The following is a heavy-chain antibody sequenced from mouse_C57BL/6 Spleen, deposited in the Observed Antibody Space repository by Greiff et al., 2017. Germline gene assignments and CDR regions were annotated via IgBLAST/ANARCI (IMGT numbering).Heavy chain of an antibody. D-gene: IGHD1-1*01. CDR1: GYTFTDYE. CDR3: TDYYGSSPWFAY. CDR2: IDPETGGT. Sequence: VKLMESGAELVRPGASVTLSCKASGYTFTDYEMHWVKQTPVHGLEWIGAIDPETGGTAYNQKFKGKAILTADKSSSTAYMELRSLTSEDSAVYYCTDYYGSSPWFAYWGQGTLVTVSA. V-gene: IGHV1-15*01. J-gene: IGHJ3*01.